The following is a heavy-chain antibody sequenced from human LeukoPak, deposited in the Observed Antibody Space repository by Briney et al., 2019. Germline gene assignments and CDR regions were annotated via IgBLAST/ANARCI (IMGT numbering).Heavy chain of an antibody. V-gene: IGHV3-11*01. CDR3: GRETVAGTFDY. J-gene: IGHJ4*02. Sequence: GGSLRLSCVASGFTLSDFYMSWIRQAPGKGLEWLADIGSSDSIISYADSLRGRFTISRDYAKNSLHPQMNSLRDEDTAVYYCGRETVAGTFDYWGQGTLVTVSS. CDR2: IGSSDSII. CDR1: GFTLSDFY. D-gene: IGHD6-19*01.